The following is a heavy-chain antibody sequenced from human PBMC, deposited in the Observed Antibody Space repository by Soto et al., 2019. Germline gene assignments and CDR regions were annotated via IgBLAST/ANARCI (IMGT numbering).Heavy chain of an antibody. CDR1: CGSFSGYY. Sequence: SETLSLTCAVYCGSFSGYYWSWIRQPPGKGLEWIGEINRSGSTSYKPSLKSRVTLSVDTSKNQFSLKLSSVTAADTAVYSCARVRIAAAGFDLWGQGTLVTVSS. CDR2: INRSGST. D-gene: IGHD6-13*01. V-gene: IGHV4-34*01. J-gene: IGHJ5*02. CDR3: ARVRIAAAGFDL.